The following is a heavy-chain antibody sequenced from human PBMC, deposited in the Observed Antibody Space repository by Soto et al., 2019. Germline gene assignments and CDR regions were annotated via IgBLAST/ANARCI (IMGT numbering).Heavy chain of an antibody. V-gene: IGHV3-9*01. CDR2: ISWNSGSI. D-gene: IGHD4-17*01. CDR3: VKDRTVTTRGGFDF. J-gene: IGHJ4*02. CDR1: GFTFEDYA. Sequence: EVQLVESGGGLAQPGRSLRLSCAASGFTFEDYAMHWVRQAPGKGLEWVSGISWNSGSIGYADSVKCRFTISRDHAKSSRYLQMNSLRAEDTALYYCVKDRTVTTRGGFDFWGQGTLVTVSS.